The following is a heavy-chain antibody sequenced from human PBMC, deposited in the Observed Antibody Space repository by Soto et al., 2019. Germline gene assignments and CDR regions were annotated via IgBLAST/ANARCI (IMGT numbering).Heavy chain of an antibody. J-gene: IGHJ4*02. Sequence: QVQLVESGGGVVQPGRSLRLSCAASGFTFSSYGMHWVRQAPGKGLEWVAVISYDGSNKYYADSVKGRFTISRDNSKNTLYLQMNILRAEDTAVYYCAKDHSGSYWYFDDWGQGTLVTVSS. CDR3: AKDHSGSYWYFDD. CDR2: ISYDGSNK. CDR1: GFTFSSYG. D-gene: IGHD1-26*01. V-gene: IGHV3-30*18.